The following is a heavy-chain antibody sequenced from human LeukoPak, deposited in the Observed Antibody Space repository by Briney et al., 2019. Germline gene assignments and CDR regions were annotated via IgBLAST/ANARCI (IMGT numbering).Heavy chain of an antibody. V-gene: IGHV3-49*03. D-gene: IGHD2-15*01. CDR2: IRSKAYGGTT. CDR3: TRFPGYCSGGSCFKFDY. J-gene: IGHJ4*02. CDR1: GFTFGDYA. Sequence: GGSLRLSCTASGFTFGDYAMSWFRQAPGKGLEWVGFIRSKAYGGTTEYAASVKGRFTISRDDSKRIAYLQMNSLKTEDTAVYYCTRFPGYCSGGSCFKFDYWGQGTLVTVSS.